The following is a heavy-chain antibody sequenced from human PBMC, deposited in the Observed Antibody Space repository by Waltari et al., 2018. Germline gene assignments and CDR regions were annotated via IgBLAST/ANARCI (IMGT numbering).Heavy chain of an antibody. Sequence: EVQLVESGGGLVKPGGSLRLPCAASGFTFSTHWMSWVRQAAGKGLEWVANIKQDGSVKDYVDSVKGRFTISRDNAKNSVYLQMNSLGVEDTAVYYCARSRKSRPRYFDYWGQGTLVTVSS. CDR3: ARSRKSRPRYFDY. V-gene: IGHV3-7*01. CDR1: GFTFSTHW. J-gene: IGHJ4*02. CDR2: IKQDGSVK.